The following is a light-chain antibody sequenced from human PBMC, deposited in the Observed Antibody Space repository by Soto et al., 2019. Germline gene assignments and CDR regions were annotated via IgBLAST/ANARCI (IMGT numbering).Light chain of an antibody. V-gene: IGKV1-39*01. CDR3: QQSYSLPRT. Sequence: DIQMTQSPSSLSASVGDRITITCRASQSITTYLNWYQQKPGKAPQLVIYGASSLQSGVPSRFSGSGSGTDFTLTISSLQPEDFATYYCQQSYSLPRTFGQGTKLEIK. CDR1: QSITTY. J-gene: IGKJ2*01. CDR2: GAS.